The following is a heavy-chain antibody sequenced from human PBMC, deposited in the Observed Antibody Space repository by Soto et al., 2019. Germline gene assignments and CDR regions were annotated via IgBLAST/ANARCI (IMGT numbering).Heavy chain of an antibody. V-gene: IGHV5-51*01. CDR3: TTLPGSAFDY. Sequence: GESLKISLKGSGYSFTSYWIGRGRQMPGKGLEGMGNIYPGDSETRYSPSFQGQVTISADKSISTAYLQLTTLKASDTAGYYCTTLPGSAFDYWGQGTMVTVSS. D-gene: IGHD3-10*01. J-gene: IGHJ4*02. CDR1: GYSFTSYW. CDR2: IYPGDSET.